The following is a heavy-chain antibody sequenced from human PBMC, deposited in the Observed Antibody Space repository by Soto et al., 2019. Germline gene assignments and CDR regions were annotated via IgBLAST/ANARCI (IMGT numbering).Heavy chain of an antibody. V-gene: IGHV4-30-2*01. CDR2: IYHSGST. CDR3: ARLGDYYQAFEY. J-gene: IGHJ4*01. D-gene: IGHD3-22*01. Sequence: PSETLSLTCAVSGGSISSGGYSWNWIRQPPGKGLEWIGYIYHSGSTLYNPSLKSRVTISVDKSKNQFSLKLTSVTAADTAVYYCARLGDYYQAFEYWGNGTLVTVAS. CDR1: GGSISSGGYS.